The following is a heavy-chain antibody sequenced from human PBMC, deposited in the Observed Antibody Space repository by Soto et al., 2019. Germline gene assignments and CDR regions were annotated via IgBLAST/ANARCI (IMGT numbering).Heavy chain of an antibody. CDR1: GGSISSYY. CDR2: IYYSGST. CDR3: ARDLRVYNWNRGIGAGAGDAFDI. D-gene: IGHD1-20*01. V-gene: IGHV4-59*01. J-gene: IGHJ3*02. Sequence: KTSETLSLTCTVSGGSISSYYWSWIRQPPGRGLEWIGYIYYSGSTNYNPSLKSRVTISVDTSKDQFSLKLSSVTAADTAVYYCARDLRVYNWNRGIGAGAGDAFDIWGQGTMVTVSS.